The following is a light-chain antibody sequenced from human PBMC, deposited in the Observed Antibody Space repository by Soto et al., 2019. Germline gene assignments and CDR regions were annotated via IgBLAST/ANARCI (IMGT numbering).Light chain of an antibody. CDR2: SNN. CDR1: SSNIGSNT. J-gene: IGLJ2*01. CDR3: AAWDDSLNGRV. V-gene: IGLV1-44*01. Sequence: QSVLTQPPSASGTPGQRVTISCSGSSSNIGSNTVNWYQQLTGTAPTLLIYSNNQRHSGVPARFSGSKSGTSAALAISWRQSEDEDDYYCAAWDDSLNGRVFGGGTKLTVL.